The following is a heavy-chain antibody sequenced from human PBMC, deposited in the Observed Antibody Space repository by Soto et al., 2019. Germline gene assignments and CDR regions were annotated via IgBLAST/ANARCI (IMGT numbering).Heavy chain of an antibody. D-gene: IGHD3-3*01. V-gene: IGHV3-23*01. Sequence: PGGSLRLSCAASGFTFRSYAMSWVRQAPGKGLEWVSAISGSGGSTYYADSVKGRFTISRDNSKNTLYLQMNSLRAEDTAVYYCAKAGGYYDFWSGPSWGNYYYYMDVWGKGTTVTVSS. CDR2: ISGSGGST. J-gene: IGHJ6*03. CDR1: GFTFRSYA. CDR3: AKAGGYYDFWSGPSWGNYYYYMDV.